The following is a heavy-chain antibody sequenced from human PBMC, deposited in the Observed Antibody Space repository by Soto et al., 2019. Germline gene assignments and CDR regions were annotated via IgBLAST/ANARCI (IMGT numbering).Heavy chain of an antibody. CDR1: GFSCSSNA. D-gene: IGHD1-26*01. Sequence: GSVKLSCVDSGFSCSSNAISWVRQAPGKGLEWVSAISVSGGSTYYADSVKGRFTTSRDNSKNTLYLQMNSLRAEDTAVYYCAKDGVSGSYYFYFDSWGQGALVTVSS. J-gene: IGHJ4*02. V-gene: IGHV3-23*01. CDR3: AKDGVSGSYYFYFDS. CDR2: ISVSGGST.